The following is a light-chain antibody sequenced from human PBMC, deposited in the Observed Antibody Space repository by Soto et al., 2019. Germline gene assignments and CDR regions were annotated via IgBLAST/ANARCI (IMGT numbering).Light chain of an antibody. J-gene: IGKJ1*01. CDR3: QQYRA. CDR1: QSVSSSY. Sequence: EIVLTQSPGTLSLSPGERATLSCRASQSVSSSYLAWYQQKPGQAPRLLIYGASSRATGIPDRFSGSGSGTDFTLTISRLEPEDFAVYYCQQYRAFDQGTKVDIK. V-gene: IGKV3-20*01. CDR2: GAS.